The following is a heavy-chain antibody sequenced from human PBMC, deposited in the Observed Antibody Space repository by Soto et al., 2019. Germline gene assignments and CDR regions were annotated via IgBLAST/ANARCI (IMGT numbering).Heavy chain of an antibody. V-gene: IGHV3-21*01. D-gene: IGHD4-4*01. J-gene: IGHJ6*03. CDR1: GFTFSSYS. CDR2: ISSSSSYI. CDR3: ARYTGYSNHPYYYYMDV. Sequence: GGSLRLSCAASGFTFSSYSMNWVRQAPGKGLEWVSSISSSSSYIYYADSVKGRFTISRDNAKNSLYLQMNSLRAEDTAVYYCARYTGYSNHPYYYYMDVWGKGTTVTVSS.